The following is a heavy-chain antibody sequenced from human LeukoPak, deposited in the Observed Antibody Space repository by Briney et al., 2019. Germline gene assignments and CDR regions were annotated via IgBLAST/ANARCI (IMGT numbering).Heavy chain of an antibody. D-gene: IGHD2-15*01. CDR2: IGGRDGST. V-gene: IGHV3-23*01. CDR1: GFTFSSYG. J-gene: IGHJ4*02. CDR3: AKQLGYCSDGSCYFPY. Sequence: GGSLRLSCAASGFTFSSYGMSWVRQAPGKGLEWVSAIGGRDGSTYYADSVKGRFTISRDNSKNTLYVQMNSLRAEDTAVYYCAKQLGYCSDGSCYFPYWGQGTLVTVSS.